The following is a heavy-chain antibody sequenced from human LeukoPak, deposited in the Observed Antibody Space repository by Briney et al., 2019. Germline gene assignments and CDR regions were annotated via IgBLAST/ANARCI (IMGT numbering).Heavy chain of an antibody. CDR1: GFTFSDYY. J-gene: IGHJ4*02. V-gene: IGHV3-7*01. CDR3: ARGFPGYSSGWPTFDY. CDR2: IKQDGSEK. Sequence: GGSLRLSCAASGFTFSDYYMSWIRQAPGKGLEWVANIKQDGSEKYYVDSVKGRFTISRDNSKNTLYLQMNSLRAEDTAVYYCARGFPGYSSGWPTFDYWGQGTLVTVSS. D-gene: IGHD6-19*01.